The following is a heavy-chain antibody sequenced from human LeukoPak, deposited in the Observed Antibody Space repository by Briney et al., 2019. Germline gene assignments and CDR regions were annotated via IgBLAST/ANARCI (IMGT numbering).Heavy chain of an antibody. Sequence: PGGSLRLSCAASGFTFSSYWMSWVRQAPGKGLEWVANIKQDGSEKYYVDSVKGRFTISRDNAKNSLYLQMNSLRAEDTAVYYCARENYDFWSGYDYYYYYYMDVWGKGTTVTVSS. CDR1: GFTFSSYW. J-gene: IGHJ6*03. CDR3: ARENYDFWSGYDYYYYYYMDV. CDR2: IKQDGSEK. D-gene: IGHD3-3*01. V-gene: IGHV3-7*01.